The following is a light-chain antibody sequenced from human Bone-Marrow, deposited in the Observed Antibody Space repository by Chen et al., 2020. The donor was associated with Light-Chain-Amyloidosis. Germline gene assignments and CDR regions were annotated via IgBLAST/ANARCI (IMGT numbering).Light chain of an antibody. J-gene: IGLJ1*01. CDR1: SGDLGGYDF. V-gene: IGLV2-8*01. CDR2: EGT. Sequence: QSALTQPPSASGSLGQSVTISCAGTSGDLGGYDFVSWYQQHPGKAPKLMIHEGTKRPSGVPSRFSGSKSGNTASLTVSGLQAEDEADYYCSSYAGSNNPLYVFGTGTGVTVL. CDR3: SSYAGSNNPLYV.